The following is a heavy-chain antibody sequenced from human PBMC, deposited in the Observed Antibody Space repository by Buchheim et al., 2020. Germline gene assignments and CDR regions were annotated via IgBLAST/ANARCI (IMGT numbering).Heavy chain of an antibody. J-gene: IGHJ4*02. D-gene: IGHD6-13*01. V-gene: IGHV3-73*02. CDR1: GFSFGGSA. CDR2: IRGKANGYAT. Sequence: EVQLVEAGGGVVQPGGSLKLSCEASGFSFGGSAMNWVRQAPGMGLEWIARIRGKANGYATAYPASVKGRLTISRDDSKNVSYLQMNSLNTDDTAVYYCTTNSRWTNYYFDYWGQGTL. CDR3: TTNSRWTNYYFDY.